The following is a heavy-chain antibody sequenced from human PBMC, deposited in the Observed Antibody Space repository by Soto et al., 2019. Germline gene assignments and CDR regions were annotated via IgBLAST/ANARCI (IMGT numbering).Heavy chain of an antibody. CDR3: VRTLGDLPPGAIDY. CDR2: IYYSGST. J-gene: IGHJ4*02. CDR1: GGCISRYY. D-gene: IGHD3-10*01. V-gene: IGHV4-59*08. Sequence: SETLSLTCTVSGGCISRYYWSWIRQPPGKGLEWIGYIYYSGSTNYNPSLKSRVTISVDTSKNQFSLKLSSVTAADTAVYYCVRTLGDLPPGAIDYWGQGTLVTVSS.